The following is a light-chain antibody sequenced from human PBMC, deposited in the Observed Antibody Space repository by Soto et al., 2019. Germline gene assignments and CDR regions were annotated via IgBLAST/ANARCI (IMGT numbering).Light chain of an antibody. CDR3: SSFTSSNSWV. Sequence: QSALTQPPSVSGSPGQSVTISCTGTSSEVGSYNRVSWYQQPPGTAPKLIIYEVSNRPSGVPDRFFGSNSGNTASLTISGLQAEDEADYYCSSFTSSNSWVFGGGTKVTVI. CDR2: EVS. J-gene: IGLJ3*02. CDR1: SSEVGSYNR. V-gene: IGLV2-18*02.